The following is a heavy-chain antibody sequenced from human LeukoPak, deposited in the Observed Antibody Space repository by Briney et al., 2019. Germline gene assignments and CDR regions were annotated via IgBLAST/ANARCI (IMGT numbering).Heavy chain of an antibody. CDR1: GYTFTGCY. CDR3: ARDGSLDY. J-gene: IGHJ4*02. CDR2: INPNSAVT. Sequence: ASVKVSFKASGYTFTGCYMHWVRQAPGQGLEWMGWINPNSAVTNYAQKFQGRVTMTRDTSISTAYMELSRLRSDDTAVYYCARDGSLDYWGQGTLVTVSS. V-gene: IGHV1-2*02.